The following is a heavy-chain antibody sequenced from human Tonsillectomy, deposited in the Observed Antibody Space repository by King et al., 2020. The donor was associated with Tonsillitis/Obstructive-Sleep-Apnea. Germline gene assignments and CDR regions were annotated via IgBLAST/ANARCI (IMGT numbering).Heavy chain of an antibody. CDR2: INHSGST. CDR3: ARGQTRTVVLRVLEWLLYGDAFDI. Sequence: VQLQQWGAGLLKPSETLSLTCAVYGGSFSGYYWSWIRQPPGKGLEWIGEINHSGSTNYNPSLKSRVTISVDTSKNQFSLKLSSVTAADTAVYYCARGQTRTVVLRVLEWLLYGDAFDIWGQGTMVTVSS. V-gene: IGHV4-34*01. J-gene: IGHJ3*02. CDR1: GGSFSGYY. D-gene: IGHD3-3*01.